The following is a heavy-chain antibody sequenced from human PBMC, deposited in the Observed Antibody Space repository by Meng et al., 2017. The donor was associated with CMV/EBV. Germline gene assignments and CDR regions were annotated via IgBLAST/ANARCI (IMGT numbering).Heavy chain of an antibody. V-gene: IGHV1-18*01. CDR3: GGGVVTHYYYYGMDV. J-gene: IGHJ6*02. D-gene: IGHD3-3*01. Sequence: ASVKVSCKASGYTFTSYGISWVRQAPGQGLEWMGWISAYNGNTNYAQKLQGRVTMITDTSTSTAYMELRSLRSDDTAVYYCGGGVVTHYYYYGMDVWGQGTTVTVSS. CDR2: ISAYNGNT. CDR1: GYTFTSYG.